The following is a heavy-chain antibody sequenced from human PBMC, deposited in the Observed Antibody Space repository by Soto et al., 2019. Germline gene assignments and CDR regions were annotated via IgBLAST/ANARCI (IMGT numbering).Heavy chain of an antibody. CDR2: ISGSGGST. V-gene: IGHV3-23*01. D-gene: IGHD2-21*02. J-gene: IGHJ4*02. Sequence: PGGSLRLSCAASGFTFSSYAMSWVRQAPGKGLEWASAISGSGGSTYYADSVKGRFTISRDNSKNTLYLQMNSLRAEDTAVYYCARGPHIVVVTAIPGIRDYWGQGTLVTVSS. CDR1: GFTFSSYA. CDR3: ARGPHIVVVTAIPGIRDY.